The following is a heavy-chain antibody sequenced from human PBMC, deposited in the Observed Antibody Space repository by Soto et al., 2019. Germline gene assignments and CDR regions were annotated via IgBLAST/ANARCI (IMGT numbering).Heavy chain of an antibody. Sequence: ASVKVSCKASGYTFTSYGISWVRQAPGQGLEWMGWISAYNGNTNYAQKLQGRVTMTTDTSTSTAYMELRSLRSDDTAVYYCARDSSRELRSYYYYYYGMDVWGQGTMVTVSS. CDR2: ISAYNGNT. CDR1: GYTFTSYG. CDR3: ARDSSRELRSYYYYYYGMDV. V-gene: IGHV1-18*01. J-gene: IGHJ6*02. D-gene: IGHD1-26*01.